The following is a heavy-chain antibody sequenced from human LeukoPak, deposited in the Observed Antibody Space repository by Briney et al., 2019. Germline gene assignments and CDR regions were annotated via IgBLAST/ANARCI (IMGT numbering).Heavy chain of an antibody. CDR3: ARAAWDKLGDDYGDYFDY. CDR1: GFTFTVYN. J-gene: IGHJ4*02. CDR2: INPNNGGT. D-gene: IGHD4-17*01. V-gene: IGHV1-2*02. Sequence: GASVKVSCKASGFTFTVYNIHWVRQAPGQGLEWMGWINPNNGGTNYAQKFQGRVTMTRDTSISTAYMELSRLRSDDTAVYYCARAAWDKLGDDYGDYFDYWGQGTLVTVSS.